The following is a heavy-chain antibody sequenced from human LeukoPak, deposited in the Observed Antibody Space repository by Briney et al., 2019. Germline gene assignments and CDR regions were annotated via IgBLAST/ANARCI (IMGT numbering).Heavy chain of an antibody. V-gene: IGHV1-18*01. CDR3: ARDGVNYDFWSGYPVC. CDR1: GYTFTSYG. Sequence: GASVKVSCKASGYTFTSYGISWVRQAPGQGLEWMGWISAYNGNTNYAQKLQGRVTMTTDTSMSTAYMELRSLRSDDTAVYYCARDGVNYDFWSGYPVCWGQGTLVTVSS. D-gene: IGHD3-3*01. CDR2: ISAYNGNT. J-gene: IGHJ4*02.